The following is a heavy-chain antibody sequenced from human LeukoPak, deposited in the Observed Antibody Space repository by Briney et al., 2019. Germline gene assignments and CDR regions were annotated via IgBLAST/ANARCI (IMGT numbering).Heavy chain of an antibody. CDR1: GFPFSSYW. Sequence: GGSLRLSCAASGFPFSSYWMSWVRQAPGKGLEWVANIRHDGSETYYVDSLRGRFTISRENSKNLVYLQMNSLRDEETAIYYCERDETYDYESNGYLDFWGQGTVVTVSS. V-gene: IGHV3-7*01. J-gene: IGHJ4*02. CDR2: IRHDGSET. CDR3: ERDETYDYESNGYLDF. D-gene: IGHD3-22*01.